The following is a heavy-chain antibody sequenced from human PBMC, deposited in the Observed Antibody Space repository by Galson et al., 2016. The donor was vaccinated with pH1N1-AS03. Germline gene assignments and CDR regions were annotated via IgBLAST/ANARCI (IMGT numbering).Heavy chain of an antibody. V-gene: IGHV4-39*02. CDR1: GASISSRSYH. CDR2: VDYNVGT. J-gene: IGHJ4*02. D-gene: IGHD3-10*01. CDR3: ATYMAGEGGRGY. Sequence: ETLSLTCSVSGASISSRSYHWVWIRQPPGKGLEWIGIVDYNVGTYYNPSLKSRVPIPADTSNTRFSLKLTSVTAADTAIYYCATYMAGEGGRGYWGPGTLVTGSS.